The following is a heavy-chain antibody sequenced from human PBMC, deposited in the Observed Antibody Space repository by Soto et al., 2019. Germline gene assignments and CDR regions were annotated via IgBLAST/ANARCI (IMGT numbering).Heavy chain of an antibody. J-gene: IGHJ4*02. CDR2: IYYSGST. D-gene: IGHD2-21*02. CDR1: GGSISSGGYY. V-gene: IGHV4-31*03. CDR3: ARVVCSSPSDCSPDY. Sequence: SETLSLTCTVSGGSISSGGYYWSWIRQHPGKGLEWIGYIYYSGSTYYNPSLKSRVTISVDTSKNQFSLKLSSVTAADTAVYYCARVVCSSPSDCSPDYWGQGTLVTVSS.